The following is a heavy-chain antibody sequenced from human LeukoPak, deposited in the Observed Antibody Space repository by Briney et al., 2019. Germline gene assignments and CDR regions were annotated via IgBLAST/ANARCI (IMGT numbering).Heavy chain of an antibody. D-gene: IGHD6-19*01. CDR1: GCTFTSYG. V-gene: IGHV1-18*01. CDR3: ARVGQVAVAGNNWFDP. CDR2: ISAYNGNA. Sequence: ASVKVSCKASGCTFTSYGISWVRQAPGQGLEWMGWISAYNGNANYAQKLQGRATTTTDTSTSTAYMELRSLRSDDTAVYYCARVGQVAVAGNNWFDPWGQGTLVTVSS. J-gene: IGHJ5*02.